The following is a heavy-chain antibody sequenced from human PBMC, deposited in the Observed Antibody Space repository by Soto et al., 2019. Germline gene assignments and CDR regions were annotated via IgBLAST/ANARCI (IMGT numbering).Heavy chain of an antibody. CDR3: ARDRGGGGYPLQPNDAFDI. D-gene: IGHD1-26*01. CDR2: IYSGGST. J-gene: IGHJ3*02. V-gene: IGHV3-66*01. Sequence: PGGSLRLSCAASGFTVSSNYMSWVRQAPGKGLEWVSVIYSGGSTYYADSVKGRFTISRDNSKNTLYLQMNSLRAEDTAVYYCARDRGGGGYPLQPNDAFDIWGQGTMVTVSS. CDR1: GFTVSSNY.